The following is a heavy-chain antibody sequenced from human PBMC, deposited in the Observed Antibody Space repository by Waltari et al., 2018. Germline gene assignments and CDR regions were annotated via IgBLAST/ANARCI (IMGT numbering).Heavy chain of an antibody. CDR2: ISSSGSTI. J-gene: IGHJ4*02. Sequence: EVQLVESGGGLVQPGGSLRLSCAASGFTFSSYEMNWVRQAPGKGLEWVSYISSSGSTIYYADSVKGLFTISRDNAKNSLYLQMNSLRAEDTAVYYCARLTIFGVTSPFFDYWGQGTLVTVSS. V-gene: IGHV3-48*03. D-gene: IGHD3-3*01. CDR1: GFTFSSYE. CDR3: ARLTIFGVTSPFFDY.